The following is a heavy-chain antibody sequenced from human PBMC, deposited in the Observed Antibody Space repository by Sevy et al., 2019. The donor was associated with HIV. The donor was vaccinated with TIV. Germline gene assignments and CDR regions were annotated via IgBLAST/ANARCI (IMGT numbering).Heavy chain of an antibody. V-gene: IGHV3-13*01. Sequence: GGSLRLSCAASGFTFSSYDMHWVRQATGKGLEWVSAIGTAGDTYYPGSVKGRFTISRENAKYSLYLQMNSLRAGDTAVYYCARVANHYDSSGYGDAFDIWGQGTMVTVSS. J-gene: IGHJ3*02. CDR1: GFTFSSYD. D-gene: IGHD3-22*01. CDR3: ARVANHYDSSGYGDAFDI. CDR2: IGTAGDT.